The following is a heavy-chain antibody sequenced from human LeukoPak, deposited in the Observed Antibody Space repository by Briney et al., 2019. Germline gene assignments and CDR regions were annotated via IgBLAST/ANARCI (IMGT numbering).Heavy chain of an antibody. Sequence: GGSLRLSCAASGFTFSTYAMSWVRQAPGKGLEWVSAIGSGGSTYYADTVKGRFTISRDNSKNTLYLQMNSLRAEDTAIYYCASEFIVGTTAYWGQGTLVTVSS. D-gene: IGHD1-26*01. CDR3: ASEFIVGTTAY. CDR2: IGSGGST. J-gene: IGHJ4*02. V-gene: IGHV3-23*01. CDR1: GFTFSTYA.